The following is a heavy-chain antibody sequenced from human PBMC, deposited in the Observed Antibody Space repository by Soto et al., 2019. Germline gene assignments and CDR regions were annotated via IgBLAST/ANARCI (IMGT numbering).Heavy chain of an antibody. CDR3: ARAAEGYDSQRYFDL. CDR1: GGTFSSYA. J-gene: IGHJ2*01. Sequence: QVQLVQSGAEVKKPGSSVKVSCKASGGTFSSYAISWVRQAPGQGPEWMGGIIPIFGTATYAQKFQGRVTITADESTSTAYMELSSRRSEDTAVYYCARAAEGYDSQRYFDLWGRGTLVTVSS. V-gene: IGHV1-69*01. D-gene: IGHD3-22*01. CDR2: IIPIFGTA.